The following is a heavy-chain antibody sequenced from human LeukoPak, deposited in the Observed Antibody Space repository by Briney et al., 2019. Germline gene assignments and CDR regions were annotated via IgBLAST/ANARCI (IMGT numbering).Heavy chain of an antibody. D-gene: IGHD6-13*01. CDR3: AKGSSSSWYARAFDI. Sequence: PGRPLRLSCAASGFTFDDYAMHWVRQAPGKGLEWVSGISWNSGSIGYADSVKGRFTISRDNAKNSLYLQMNSLRAEDTALYYCAKGSSSSWYARAFDIWGQGTMVTVSS. CDR1: GFTFDDYA. CDR2: ISWNSGSI. J-gene: IGHJ3*02. V-gene: IGHV3-9*01.